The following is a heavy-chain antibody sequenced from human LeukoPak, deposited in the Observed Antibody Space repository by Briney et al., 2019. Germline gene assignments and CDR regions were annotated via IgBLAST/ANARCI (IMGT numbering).Heavy chain of an antibody. CDR3: ARNNADGEGRFGD. CDR2: IDTNSGNP. D-gene: IGHD3-10*01. CDR1: GYSFTKYD. V-gene: IGHV7-4-1*02. Sequence: ASVKVSCKASGYSFTKYDMNWVRQAPGQGLEWMGWIDTNSGNPTYAQGFTGRFVFSLDTSVSTAYLQINSLKAEDTAVYYCARNNADGEGRFGDWGQGTLVTVSS. J-gene: IGHJ4*02.